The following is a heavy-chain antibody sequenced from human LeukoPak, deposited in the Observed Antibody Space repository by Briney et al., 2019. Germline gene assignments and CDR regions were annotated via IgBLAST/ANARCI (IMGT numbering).Heavy chain of an antibody. D-gene: IGHD3-10*01. Sequence: SETLSLTCDVYGGSLIGHYWSWIRQPPGKGLEWIGEISHSGKTNYNPSLKNRVTISLDTSKNQTSLRLSAVTAADTAVYHCARGGIMVRQSINFLFFYAMDVWGHGTTVTVSS. CDR3: ARGGIMVRQSINFLFFYAMDV. J-gene: IGHJ6*02. V-gene: IGHV4-34*01. CDR2: ISHSGKT. CDR1: GGSLIGHY.